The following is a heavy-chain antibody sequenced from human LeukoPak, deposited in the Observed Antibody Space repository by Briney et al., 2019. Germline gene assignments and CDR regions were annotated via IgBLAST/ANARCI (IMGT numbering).Heavy chain of an antibody. J-gene: IGHJ5*02. D-gene: IGHD6-13*01. CDR2: IYPGDSDT. V-gene: IGHV5-51*01. CDR3: ARHLKEYSSSGGWFDP. CDR1: GYSFTSYW. Sequence: GESLKISCKGSGYSFTSYWIGWVRQMPGKGLEWMGIIYPGDSDTRYSPSFQGQVTISADKSISTAYLQWSSPKASDTAMYYCARHLKEYSSSGGWFDPWGQGTLVTVSS.